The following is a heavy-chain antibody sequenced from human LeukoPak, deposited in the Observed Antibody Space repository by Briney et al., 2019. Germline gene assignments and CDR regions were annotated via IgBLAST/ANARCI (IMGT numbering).Heavy chain of an antibody. Sequence: SETLSLTCTVSNGSISSDTYFWSWIRQPAGKGLEWIGRMSSSGISTYSPSLKSRVTMSLDTSKNQFSLKLSSVTAADTAVYYCARGEDSSGYHYFYYMAVWGKGTTVIVSS. CDR1: NGSISSDTYF. J-gene: IGHJ6*03. D-gene: IGHD6-19*01. CDR3: ARGEDSSGYHYFYYMAV. V-gene: IGHV4-61*10. CDR2: MSSSGIS.